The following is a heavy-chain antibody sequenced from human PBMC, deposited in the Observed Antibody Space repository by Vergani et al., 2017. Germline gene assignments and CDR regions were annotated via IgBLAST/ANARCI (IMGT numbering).Heavy chain of an antibody. CDR1: GFVFSESP. CDR3: SSQTQSSHDY. CDR2: IRRRSEHYST. D-gene: IGHD2-15*01. Sequence: EVQLMESGGGWAQPGGSLRLSCAASGFVFSESPIHWVRQVPGKGLEWLGHIRRRSEHYSTAYGPSLIGRATISRDDSTNTSYLQLSSLGTDDPAIYFCSSQTQSSHDYWGQGTLVAVSS. J-gene: IGHJ4*02. V-gene: IGHV3-73*01.